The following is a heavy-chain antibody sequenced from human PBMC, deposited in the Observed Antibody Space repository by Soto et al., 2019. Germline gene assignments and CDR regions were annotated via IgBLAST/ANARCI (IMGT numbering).Heavy chain of an antibody. J-gene: IGHJ6*02. Sequence: QITLEESGPTLVTPTQPLTLTCSLSGFSVSTDGVGVGWIRQPPGKALEWLALIYWNDDKRYSPSLKSRLTITKDTSKNQVVLTMTNMGPVDTATYYCALYHGDVWGQGTTVTVAS. CDR3: ALYHGDV. V-gene: IGHV2-5*01. CDR1: GFSVSTDGVG. CDR2: IYWNDDK.